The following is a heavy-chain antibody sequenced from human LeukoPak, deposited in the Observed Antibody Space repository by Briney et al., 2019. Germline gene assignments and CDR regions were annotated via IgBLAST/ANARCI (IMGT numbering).Heavy chain of an antibody. CDR2: IDHTGST. CDR3: ARDSRYYDSSGYSLDY. J-gene: IGHJ4*02. D-gene: IGHD3-22*01. V-gene: IGHV4-59*12. Sequence: SETLSLTCTVSDDSITIYYWTWIRQPPGKGLEWIGYIDHTGSTNYNPSLNSRVTISRDTSKNHFSLKLSSVTAADTAVYYCARDSRYYDSSGYSLDYWGQGTLVTVSS. CDR1: DDSITIYY.